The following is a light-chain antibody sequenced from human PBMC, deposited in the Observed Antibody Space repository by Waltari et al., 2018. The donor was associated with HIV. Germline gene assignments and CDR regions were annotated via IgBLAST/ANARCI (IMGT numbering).Light chain of an antibody. V-gene: IGLV1-47*01. Sequence: QSVLTQPPSASGTLGQRVTISCPGSNSNVGSKPVYWFQQVPGTAPKLLIYRDYRRRSGIPDRFSGSKSGASASLTISGLRSEDEADYYCVAWDDSLSGDVFGTGTKVSVL. J-gene: IGLJ1*01. CDR2: RDY. CDR3: VAWDDSLSGDV. CDR1: NSNVGSKP.